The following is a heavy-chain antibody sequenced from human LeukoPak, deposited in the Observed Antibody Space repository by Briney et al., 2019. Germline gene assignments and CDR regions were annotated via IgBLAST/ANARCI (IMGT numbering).Heavy chain of an antibody. CDR3: ARWQPDTAMASFDY. CDR1: GGSISSSNW. J-gene: IGHJ4*02. Sequence: SETLSLTCAVSGGSISSSNWWSWVRQPPGKGLEWIGEIYHSGSTNYNPSLKSRVTISVDKSKNQFSLKLSSVTAADTAVYYCARWQPDTAMASFDYWGQGTLVTVSS. D-gene: IGHD5-18*01. CDR2: IYHSGST. V-gene: IGHV4-4*02.